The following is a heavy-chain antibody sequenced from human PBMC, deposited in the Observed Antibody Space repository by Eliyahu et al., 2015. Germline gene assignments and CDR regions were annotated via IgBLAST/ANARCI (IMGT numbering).Heavy chain of an antibody. CDR2: INPSNAKE. CDR1: GYTFANYF. D-gene: IGHD1-26*01. Sequence: QVQLVQSGAEVKKPGASVKLSCKASGYTFANYFVHWVRQAPGQGLEWMGGINPSNAKETYAQKFQGRVSMPRDTSTSTFYMELSSLRSEDTAIYYCATDLGDTTYRRPPFDPWGQGTLVTVSS. CDR3: ATDLGDTTYRRPPFDP. V-gene: IGHV1-46*01. J-gene: IGHJ5*02.